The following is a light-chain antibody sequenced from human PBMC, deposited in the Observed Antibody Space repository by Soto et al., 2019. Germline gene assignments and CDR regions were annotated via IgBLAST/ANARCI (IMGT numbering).Light chain of an antibody. Sequence: EIVLTQSPATLSLSPGERATLSCRASQSVSTYLAWYQQKPGQAPRLLIYDASNRATGIPARFSGSGSGTDFTLTISSLEPEDSAVYYCQRRSNWLTFGGGTKVEIK. J-gene: IGKJ4*01. CDR1: QSVSTY. V-gene: IGKV3-11*01. CDR3: QRRSNWLT. CDR2: DAS.